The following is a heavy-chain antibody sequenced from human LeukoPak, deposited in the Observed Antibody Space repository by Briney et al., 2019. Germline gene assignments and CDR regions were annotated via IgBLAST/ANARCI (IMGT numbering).Heavy chain of an antibody. CDR1: GYSISSGYY. CDR2: IYTSGST. D-gene: IGHD3-22*01. V-gene: IGHV4-4*07. CDR3: ARARAVYYDQANWFDP. Sequence: SETLSLTCTVSGYSISSGYYWGWIRQPAGKGLEWIGRIYTSGSTNYNPSLKSRVTMSVDTSKNQFSLKLSSVTAADTAVYYCARARAVYYDQANWFDPWGQGTLVTVSS. J-gene: IGHJ5*02.